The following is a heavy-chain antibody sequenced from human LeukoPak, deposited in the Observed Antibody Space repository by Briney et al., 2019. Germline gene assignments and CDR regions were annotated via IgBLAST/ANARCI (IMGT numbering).Heavy chain of an antibody. CDR2: IVVGSGNT. CDR1: GFTFTSSA. CDR3: TGSGSPEYYYYYYGMDV. J-gene: IGHJ6*02. D-gene: IGHD1-26*01. V-gene: IGHV1-58*01. Sequence: SVKVSCKASGFTFTSSAVQWVRQARGERLEWIGWIVVGSGNTNYAQKFQERVTITRDMSTSTAYMELSSLRSEDTAVYYCTGSGSPEYYYYYYGMDVWGQGTTVTVSS.